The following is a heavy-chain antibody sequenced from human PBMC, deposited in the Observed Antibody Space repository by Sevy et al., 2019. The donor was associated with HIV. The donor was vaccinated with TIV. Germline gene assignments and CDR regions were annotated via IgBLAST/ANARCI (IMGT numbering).Heavy chain of an antibody. Sequence: GGSLRLSCVGSGFTFSTYTMHWVRQAPGKGLEWLSSISRDRRTIYNADSLKGRFTISRDNAKNSLYLQMNSLRDEDTAVYYCAREAYYYDSREENWFDPWGQGTLVTVSS. J-gene: IGHJ5*02. CDR2: ISRDRRTI. CDR1: GFTFSTYT. CDR3: AREAYYYDSREENWFDP. D-gene: IGHD3-22*01. V-gene: IGHV3-48*02.